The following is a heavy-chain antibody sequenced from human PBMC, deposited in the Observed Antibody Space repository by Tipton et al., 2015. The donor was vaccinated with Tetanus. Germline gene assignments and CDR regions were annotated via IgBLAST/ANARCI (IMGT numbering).Heavy chain of an antibody. CDR3: ARGKDYTGSGSYWYFDL. V-gene: IGHV1-2*02. D-gene: IGHD3-10*01. Sequence: QVQLVQSGPEVKKPGASVKVSCKASGYTFTGYYMHWVRQAPGQGLEWMGWINPNSGGTNYAQKFQGRVTMTRDTSISTAYMEVSRLRSDDTAVYYCARGKDYTGSGSYWYFDLWGRGTLVTVSS. J-gene: IGHJ2*01. CDR2: INPNSGGT. CDR1: GYTFTGYY.